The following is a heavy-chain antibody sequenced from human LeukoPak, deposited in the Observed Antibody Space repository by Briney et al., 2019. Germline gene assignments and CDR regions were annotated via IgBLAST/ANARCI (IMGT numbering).Heavy chain of an antibody. V-gene: IGHV3-30-3*01. CDR3: AREGGTDGPYYFDY. CDR1: GFTFSSYA. Sequence: GGSLRLSCAASGFTFSSYAMHWVRQAPGKGLEWVAVISYDGSNKYYADSVKGRFTISRDNSKNTLYLQVNSLRAEDTAVYYCAREGGTDGPYYFDYWGQGTLVTVSS. CDR2: ISYDGSNK. D-gene: IGHD1-1*01. J-gene: IGHJ4*02.